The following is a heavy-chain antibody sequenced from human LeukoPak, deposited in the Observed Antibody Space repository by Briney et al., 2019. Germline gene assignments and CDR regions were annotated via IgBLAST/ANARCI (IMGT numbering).Heavy chain of an antibody. CDR2: IWYDGSNK. V-gene: IGHV3-33*01. CDR1: GFTFSS. Sequence: GGSLRLSCAASGFTFSSWVRQAPGKGRVWVAVIWYDGSNKYYADSVKGRFTISRDTSKNTLYLQMNSLRAEDTAIYYCARDGEYYYDSSGYAYWGQGTLVTVSS. J-gene: IGHJ4*02. D-gene: IGHD3-22*01. CDR3: ARDGEYYYDSSGYAY.